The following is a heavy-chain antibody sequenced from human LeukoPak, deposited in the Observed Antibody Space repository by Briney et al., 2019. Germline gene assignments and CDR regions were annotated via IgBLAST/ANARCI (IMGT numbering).Heavy chain of an antibody. CDR2: ISAYNGNA. CDR1: GYTFTSYG. CDR3: ARGPMVRGVKGWFDP. V-gene: IGHV1-18*01. Sequence: ASVKVSCKASGYTFTSYGISWVRQAPGQGLEWMGWISAYNGNANYAQKLQGRVTMTTDTSTSTAYMELRSLRSDDTAVYYCARGPMVRGVKGWFDPWGQGTLVTVSS. D-gene: IGHD3-10*01. J-gene: IGHJ5*02.